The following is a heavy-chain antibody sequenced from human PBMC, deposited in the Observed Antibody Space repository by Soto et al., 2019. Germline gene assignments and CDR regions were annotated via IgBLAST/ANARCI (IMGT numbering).Heavy chain of an antibody. CDR2: IIPIFGTA. CDR3: ASDWSRTRALRIVGATAAYYYYGMDV. D-gene: IGHD1-26*01. V-gene: IGHV1-69*13. J-gene: IGHJ6*02. Sequence: GASVKVSCKASGGTFSSYAISWVRQAPGQGLEWMGGIIPIFGTANYAQKFQGRVTITADESTSTAYMELSSLRSEDTAVYYCASDWSRTRALRIVGATAAYYYYGMDVWGQGTTVTVSS. CDR1: GGTFSSYA.